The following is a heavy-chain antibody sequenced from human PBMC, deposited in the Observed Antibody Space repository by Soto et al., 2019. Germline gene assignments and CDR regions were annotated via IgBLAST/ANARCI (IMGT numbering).Heavy chain of an antibody. J-gene: IGHJ6*02. CDR2: INAQRVDT. D-gene: IGHD2-8*01. CDR1: GYTFTDYF. CDR3: ARPMVSVPLGVSYFYGVGL. V-gene: IGHV1-2*02. Sequence: ASGKVSCKTSGYTFTDYFLHWVRLAPGQGPQCLGWINAQRVDTLYAQKFRGRVTLTRDTSMNTAYMELTSLRSDDTAVYFCARPMVSVPLGVSYFYGVGLWGQGTTVTV.